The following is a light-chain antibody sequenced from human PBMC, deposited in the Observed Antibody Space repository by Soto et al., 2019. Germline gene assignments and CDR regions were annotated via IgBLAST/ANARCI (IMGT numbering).Light chain of an antibody. J-gene: IGLJ2*01. V-gene: IGLV2-14*03. CDR2: DVS. CDR1: SSDVGGYNY. Sequence: QSALTQPASVSGSPGQSITISCTGTSSDVGGYNYVSWYQHHPGKAPKLMIYDVSNRPSGVSNRFSGSKSGNTASLTISGLQVEDEADYYCSSYTSSSPYVVFGGGTKLTV. CDR3: SSYTSSSPYVV.